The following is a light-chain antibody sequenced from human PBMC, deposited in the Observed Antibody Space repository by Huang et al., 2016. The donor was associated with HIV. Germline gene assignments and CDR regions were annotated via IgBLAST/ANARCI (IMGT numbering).Light chain of an antibody. CDR2: KAS. Sequence: DFQMTQSPSTLSAFVGDRVTITCLASQSIRNWLDWYQQKPGKAPQLLIYKASSLQSGVPSRFSGSGSGTKFTLTISSLQPDYFATYYCQQYYSSWTFGQGTKVELK. CDR3: QQYYSSWT. J-gene: IGKJ1*01. V-gene: IGKV1-5*03. CDR1: QSIRNW.